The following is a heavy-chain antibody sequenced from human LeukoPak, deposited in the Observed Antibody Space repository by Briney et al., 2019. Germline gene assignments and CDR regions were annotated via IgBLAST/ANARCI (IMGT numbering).Heavy chain of an antibody. D-gene: IGHD3-10*01. CDR1: GGTFSSYA. CDR2: IIPILGIA. V-gene: IGHV1-69*04. J-gene: IGHJ4*02. CDR3: ASDYYGSGSYPDY. Sequence: VASVKVSCKASGGTFSSYAISWVRQAPGQGLEWMGRIIPILGIANYAQKFQGRVTITADKSTSTAYMELSSLRSEDTAVYYCASDYYGSGSYPDYWGQGTLVTVSS.